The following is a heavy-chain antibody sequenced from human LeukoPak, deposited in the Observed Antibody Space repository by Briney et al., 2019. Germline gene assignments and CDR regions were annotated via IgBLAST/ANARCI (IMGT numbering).Heavy chain of an antibody. J-gene: IGHJ4*02. CDR3: AKVAPRREDYYYFDY. V-gene: IGHV3-30*18. Sequence: GRSLRLSCAASGFTFSSHGMHWVRQAPGKGLEWVAVISYDGSNKYYADSVEGRFTISRDNSKNTLYLQMNSLRAEDTAVYYCAKVAPRREDYYYFDYWGQGTLVTVSS. CDR1: GFTFSSHG. CDR2: ISYDGSNK. D-gene: IGHD4/OR15-4a*01.